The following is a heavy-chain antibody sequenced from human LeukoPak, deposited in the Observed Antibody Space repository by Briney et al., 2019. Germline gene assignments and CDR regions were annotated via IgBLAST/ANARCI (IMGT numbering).Heavy chain of an antibody. V-gene: IGHV1-69*04. D-gene: IGHD3-22*01. CDR1: GGTFSRYA. CDR3: ARDSNAEYYYDSSDY. Sequence: SVTVSCKASGGTFSRYAFSWVRQAPGQGLEWMGRIIPIRGIADYAQKFQGRVTITADESTSTAYMEVSSLRSEDTAVYYCARDSNAEYYYDSSDYWGQGTLVTVSS. J-gene: IGHJ4*02. CDR2: IIPIRGIA.